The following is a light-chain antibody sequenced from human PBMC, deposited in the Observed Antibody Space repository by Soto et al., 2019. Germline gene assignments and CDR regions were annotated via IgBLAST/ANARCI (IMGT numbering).Light chain of an antibody. J-gene: IGLJ1*01. CDR2: EVT. Sequence: SVLTQPASVSGSPGQSIAISCTGNRSDVGAYNYVSWYQQHPGKAPILMISEVTNRPSGVSDRFSGSKSGNTASLTISGLQAEDEADYYCSSFTSRFTFVFGTGTKVTVL. CDR3: SSFTSRFTFV. V-gene: IGLV2-14*01. CDR1: RSDVGAYNY.